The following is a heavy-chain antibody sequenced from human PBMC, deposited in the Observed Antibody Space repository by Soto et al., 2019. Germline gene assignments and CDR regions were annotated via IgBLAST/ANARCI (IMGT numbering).Heavy chain of an antibody. V-gene: IGHV3-23*01. CDR2: ISGSGGST. D-gene: IGHD6-19*01. Sequence: GGSLRISCAASGFSFNSYAMSWVRQAPGMWLEWVSGISGSGGSTYYADSVKDRFTISRDNSKNTLYLQMNRLRAEDPAVYYCAKDRIAVAGSPPYYWGQGTLVTVSS. J-gene: IGHJ4*02. CDR1: GFSFNSYA. CDR3: AKDRIAVAGSPPYY.